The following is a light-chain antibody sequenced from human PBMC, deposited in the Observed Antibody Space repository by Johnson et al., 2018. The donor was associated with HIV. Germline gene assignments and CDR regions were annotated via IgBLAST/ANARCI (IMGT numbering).Light chain of an antibody. CDR1: SSNIGNNY. CDR2: DNN. CDR3: GTWDSSLMAA. Sequence: QSVLTQPPSVSAAPGQKVTISCSGSSSNIGNNYVSWYQQLPGTAPKLLIFDNNKRPSGIPDRFSGSKSGTSATLGITGLQTGDEADYYCGTWDSSLMAAFGTGTKVTVL. V-gene: IGLV1-51*01. J-gene: IGLJ1*01.